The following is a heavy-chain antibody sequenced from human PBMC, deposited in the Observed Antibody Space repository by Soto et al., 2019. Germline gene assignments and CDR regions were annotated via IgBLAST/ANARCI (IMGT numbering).Heavy chain of an antibody. CDR3: ARDVGYGLIDY. CDR2: INAYNGNT. D-gene: IGHD5-18*01. CDR1: GYTFTSYG. J-gene: IGHJ4*02. V-gene: IGHV1-18*01. Sequence: ASVKVSSKACGYTFTSYGSSWVPQAPGQGLEWMGWINAYNGNTNYAQKLQGRVTMTTDTSTSTAYMELRSLRSDDTAVYYCARDVGYGLIDYWGQGTLVTGSS.